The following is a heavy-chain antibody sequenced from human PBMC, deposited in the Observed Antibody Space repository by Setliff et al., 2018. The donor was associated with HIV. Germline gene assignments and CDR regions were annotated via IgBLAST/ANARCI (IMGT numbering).Heavy chain of an antibody. CDR3: ARGNNDYVYLDY. V-gene: IGHV4-59*12. CDR1: RGPISRFY. D-gene: IGHD3-16*01. Sequence: PSETLSLTCIVSRGPISRFYWSWIRQPPGKGLEWIGYIYYTGTTNYNPSLKSRVTISVDTSKNQLSLKLSSVTAADTAVYYCARGNNDYVYLDYWGQGALVTVSS. CDR2: IYYTGTT. J-gene: IGHJ4*02.